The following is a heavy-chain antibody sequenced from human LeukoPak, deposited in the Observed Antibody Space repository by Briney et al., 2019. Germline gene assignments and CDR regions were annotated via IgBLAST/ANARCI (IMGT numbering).Heavy chain of an antibody. CDR1: GGSISSSSYY. CDR3: ATSIRYSSSRPPLHYFDY. Sequence: PSETLSLTCTVSGGSISSSSYYWGWIRQPPGKGLEWIGSIYYSGSTYYNPSLKSRVTISVDTSKNQFSLKLSSVTAADTAVYYCATSIRYSSSRPPLHYFDYWGQGTLVTVSS. CDR2: IYYSGST. V-gene: IGHV4-39*01. J-gene: IGHJ4*02. D-gene: IGHD6-13*01.